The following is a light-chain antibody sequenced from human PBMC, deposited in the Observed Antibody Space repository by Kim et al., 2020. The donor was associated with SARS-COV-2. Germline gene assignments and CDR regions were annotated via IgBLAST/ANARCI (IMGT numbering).Light chain of an antibody. CDR3: QQLQTDPLT. V-gene: IGKV1-9*01. J-gene: IGKJ4*01. CDR1: QNIFSY. CDR2: GAS. Sequence: GDRVISTREASQNIFSYVVRYKQKPGTAPKLLTNGASTLQSGGPSRFGGGGSVTDFTHTISSLQPEDCATYYCQQLQTDPLTFGGGNKVDIK.